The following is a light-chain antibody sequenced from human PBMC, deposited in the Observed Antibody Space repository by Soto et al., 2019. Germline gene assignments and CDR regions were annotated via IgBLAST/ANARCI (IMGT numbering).Light chain of an antibody. Sequence: DIQMTQSPSTLSASVGDRVTITCRASQGIGGWLAWYQQKPGKAPKPLMFKASNLQSGVPSRFSGSGSGTEFTLTISSLQPDDFATYYCQQYNSYSTFGQGTKVDIK. CDR3: QQYNSYST. CDR2: KAS. V-gene: IGKV1-5*03. CDR1: QGIGGW. J-gene: IGKJ1*01.